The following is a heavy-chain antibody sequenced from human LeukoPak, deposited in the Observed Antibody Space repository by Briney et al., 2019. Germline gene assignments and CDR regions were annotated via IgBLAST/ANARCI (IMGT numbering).Heavy chain of an antibody. Sequence: QSGGSLRLSCAASGFTFSSYSMNWVRQAPGKGLEWVSYISSSSSTIYYADSVKGRFTISRDNAKNSLYLQMNSLRAEDTAVHYCARGRGSGSYFNWFDPWGQGTLVTVSS. CDR2: ISSSSSTI. CDR1: GFTFSSYS. CDR3: ARGRGSGSYFNWFDP. V-gene: IGHV3-48*04. J-gene: IGHJ5*02. D-gene: IGHD3-10*01.